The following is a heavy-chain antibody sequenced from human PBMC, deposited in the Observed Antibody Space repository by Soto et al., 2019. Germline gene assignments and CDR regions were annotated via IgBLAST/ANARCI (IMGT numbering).Heavy chain of an antibody. D-gene: IGHD6-19*01. CDR2: IYYSGST. V-gene: IGHV4-59*08. J-gene: IGHJ1*01. Sequence: SETLSLTCTVSGGSISSYYWSWIRQPPGKGLEWIGYIYYSGSTNYNPSLKSRVTISVDTSNQFSLKLSSVTAADTAVYYCARHAGDSSGYAEYFQHWGQGTLVTVSS. CDR3: ARHAGDSSGYAEYFQH. CDR1: GGSISSYY.